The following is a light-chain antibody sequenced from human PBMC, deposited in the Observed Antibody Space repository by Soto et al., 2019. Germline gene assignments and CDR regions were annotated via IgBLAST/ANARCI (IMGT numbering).Light chain of an antibody. CDR2: DVS. V-gene: IGLV2-11*01. J-gene: IGLJ1*01. CDR3: CSYAGTNYV. CDR1: SSDVGGYNY. Sequence: QSALTQPRSVSGSPGQSVTISCTGTSSDVGGYNYVSWYQQHPGKAPKLMIYDVSKRPSGVPDRFSGSKSGNTASLTISGLQAEDEADSYCCSYAGTNYVFGTGTKVTVL.